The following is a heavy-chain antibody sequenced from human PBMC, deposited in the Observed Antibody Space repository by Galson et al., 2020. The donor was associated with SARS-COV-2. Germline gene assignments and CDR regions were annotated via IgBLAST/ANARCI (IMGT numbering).Heavy chain of an antibody. CDR3: ARGGSRPIMAFDYYYFYMDV. D-gene: IGHD3-10*01. CDR1: GGSFSDHS. V-gene: IGHV4-34*01. CDR2: ISPSGST. J-gene: IGHJ6*03. Sequence: SETLSLTCAVYGGSFSDHSWTWVRQPPGKGLEWIGEISPSGSTNYSPSLKSRVFMSVDTSKNQFSLKVRSVTAADTAVYYCARGGSRPIMAFDYYYFYMDVWSKGTTVTVSS.